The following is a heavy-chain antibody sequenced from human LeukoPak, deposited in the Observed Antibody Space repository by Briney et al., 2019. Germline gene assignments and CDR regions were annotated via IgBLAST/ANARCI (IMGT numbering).Heavy chain of an antibody. V-gene: IGHV3-23*01. CDR3: AKDQDPHSYGSGSYAPFDY. Sequence: PGGSLRLSCAASGFTFSSYAMSWVRQAPGKGLEWVSVISASGGRTSYADSVKGRFTVSRDNSKNMLYLQMNSLRAEDTAVYYCAKDQDPHSYGSGSYAPFDYWGQGTLVTVSS. J-gene: IGHJ4*02. CDR1: GFTFSSYA. CDR2: ISASGGRT. D-gene: IGHD3-10*01.